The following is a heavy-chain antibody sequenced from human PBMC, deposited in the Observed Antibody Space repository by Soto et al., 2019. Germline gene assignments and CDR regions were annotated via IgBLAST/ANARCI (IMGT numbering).Heavy chain of an antibody. Sequence: TSETLSLTCSVSGVVPFSGSYYWSWIRQRPGKGLECLGYIFNSGSAYYNPSLRSRVTISIDTSKDELSLTLSSVTAADTAVYFCARGYSGYDYNFDYWGQGISVTVSS. CDR3: ARGYSGYDYNFDY. V-gene: IGHV4-31*03. CDR2: IFNSGSA. D-gene: IGHD5-12*01. CDR1: GVVPFSGSYY. J-gene: IGHJ4*02.